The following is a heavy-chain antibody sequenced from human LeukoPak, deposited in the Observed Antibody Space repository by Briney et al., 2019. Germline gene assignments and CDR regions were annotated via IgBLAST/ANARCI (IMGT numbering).Heavy chain of an antibody. D-gene: IGHD4-11*01. J-gene: IGHJ5*02. Sequence: GESLKISCKGSGYSFTRYWIGWVRQMPGKGLEWMGIIYPDDSDTRYRPSFQGQVTISADKSISTAYLQWSSLKASDTAMYYCAILAVDYSNYAGWFDPWGQGTLVTVSS. CDR3: AILAVDYSNYAGWFDP. CDR1: GYSFTRYW. V-gene: IGHV5-51*01. CDR2: IYPDDSDT.